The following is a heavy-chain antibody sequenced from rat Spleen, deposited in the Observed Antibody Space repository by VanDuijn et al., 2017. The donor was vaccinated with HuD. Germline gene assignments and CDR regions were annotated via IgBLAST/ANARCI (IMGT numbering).Heavy chain of an antibody. CDR1: GYSITSSY. CDR2: ISSSGST. Sequence: EVQLQESGPGLVKPSQSLSLTCSVTGYSITSSYWGWIRKFPRNKMEWIGHISSSGSTTYNPSLKSRISITRDTSKNQFFLQLNSVTTEDTATYYCARYGTYYYLMDAWGPGASVTVSS. V-gene: IGHV3-1*01. D-gene: IGHD1-5*01. CDR3: ARYGTYYYLMDA. J-gene: IGHJ4*01.